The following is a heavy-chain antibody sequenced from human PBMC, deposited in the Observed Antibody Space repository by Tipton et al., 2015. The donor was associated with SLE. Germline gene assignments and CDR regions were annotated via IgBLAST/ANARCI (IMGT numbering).Heavy chain of an antibody. J-gene: IGHJ2*01. V-gene: IGHV4-59*12. D-gene: IGHD2-21*02. Sequence: TLSLTCTVSGDSISRYYWSWIRQPPGKGLEWIGYIYYSGSTYYNPPLQSRANISPGTSASQFSLHLTSVTAADTAVYYCARVAGDRYLGRFEFWGRGTLVSVSS. CDR3: ARVAGDRYLGRFEF. CDR2: IYYSGST. CDR1: GDSISRYY.